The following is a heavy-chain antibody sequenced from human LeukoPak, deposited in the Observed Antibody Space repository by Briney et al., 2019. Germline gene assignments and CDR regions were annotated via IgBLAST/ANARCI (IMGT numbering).Heavy chain of an antibody. CDR1: GFTFDDYA. CDR2: ISWNSGSI. J-gene: IGHJ4*02. CDR3: ARDVEAIAAAGGGVDC. Sequence: PGRSLRLSCAASGFTFDDYAMHWVRQAPGKGLEWVSGISWNSGSIGYADSVKGRFTISRDNAKNSLYLQMNSLRAEDTAVYYCARDVEAIAAAGGGVDCWGQGTLVTVSS. D-gene: IGHD6-13*01. V-gene: IGHV3-9*01.